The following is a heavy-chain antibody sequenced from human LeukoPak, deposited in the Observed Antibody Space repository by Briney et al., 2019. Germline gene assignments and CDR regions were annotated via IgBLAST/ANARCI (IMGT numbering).Heavy chain of an antibody. CDR2: ISGSGGST. D-gene: IGHD3-3*01. Sequence: GGSLRLSCAASGFTFSSYAMSWVRQAPGKGLEWVSAISGSGGSTYYADSVKGRFTISRDNSKNTLYLQMNSLRAEDTAVYYCAKSRPWSKFYYDFWGGYYDAYCTGYFDYWGQGTLVTVSS. J-gene: IGHJ4*02. CDR3: AKSRPWSKFYYDFWGGYYDAYCTGYFDY. V-gene: IGHV3-23*01. CDR1: GFTFSSYA.